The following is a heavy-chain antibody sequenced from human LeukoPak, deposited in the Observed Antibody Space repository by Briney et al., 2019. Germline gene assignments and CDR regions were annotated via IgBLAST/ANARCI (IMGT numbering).Heavy chain of an antibody. CDR3: ASIHGADHNTLLDY. Sequence: GASVTVSCTASGGTFSSYAISWVRQAPGQGLEWMGGIIPIFGTANYAQKFQGRVTITADESTSTAYMELSSLRSEDTAMYYCASIHGADHNTLLDYWGQGTLVTVSS. J-gene: IGHJ4*02. CDR1: GGTFSSYA. CDR2: IIPIFGTA. D-gene: IGHD2-2*02. V-gene: IGHV1-69*13.